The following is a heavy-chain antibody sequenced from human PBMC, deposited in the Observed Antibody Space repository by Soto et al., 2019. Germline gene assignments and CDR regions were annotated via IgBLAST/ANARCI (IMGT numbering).Heavy chain of an antibody. CDR1: GFSVSGSY. V-gene: IGHV3-53*01. J-gene: IGHJ4*02. CDR3: ARGYWRFGESYYFDY. CDR2: ILTGGTT. D-gene: IGHD3-10*01. Sequence: VQLVQSGGGLIQPGESLRLSCATSGFSVSGSYMSWVRQAPGMGLEWVSVILTGGTTYYSDAVKGRFTISRDTSQNTVHLQMNSLRGEDTATYYCARGYWRFGESYYFDYWGQGTLVTVSS.